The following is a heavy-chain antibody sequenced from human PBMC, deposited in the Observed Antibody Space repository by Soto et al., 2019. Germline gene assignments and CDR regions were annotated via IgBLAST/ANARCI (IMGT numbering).Heavy chain of an antibody. CDR1: GFTFSSYW. CDR2: IKQDGSEK. J-gene: IGHJ6*02. V-gene: IGHV3-7*03. D-gene: IGHD3-10*01. CDR3: ARVNVKGESYYYYGMDV. Sequence: GGSLRLSCAASGFTFSSYWMSWVRQAPGKGLEWVANIKQDGSEKYYVDSVKGRFTISRDNAKNSLYLQMNSLRAEDTAVYYCARVNVKGESYYYYGMDVWGQGTTVTV.